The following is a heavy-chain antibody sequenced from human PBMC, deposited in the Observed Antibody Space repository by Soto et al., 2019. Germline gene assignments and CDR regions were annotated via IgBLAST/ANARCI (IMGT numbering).Heavy chain of an antibody. Sequence: QVQLVQSGAEVKKPGSSVKVSCKASGGTFSSYTISWVRQAPGQGLEWMGRIIPILGIANYAQKFQGRVTITADKSTSTAYMELSSLRSEDTAVYYCARVARDGDYDSWGQGTLVTVSS. CDR2: IIPILGIA. D-gene: IGHD4-17*01. CDR3: ARVARDGDYDS. V-gene: IGHV1-69*02. J-gene: IGHJ4*02. CDR1: GGTFSSYT.